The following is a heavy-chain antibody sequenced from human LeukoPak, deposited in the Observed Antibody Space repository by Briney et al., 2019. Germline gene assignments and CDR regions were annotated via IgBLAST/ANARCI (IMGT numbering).Heavy chain of an antibody. D-gene: IGHD1-7*01. J-gene: IGHJ5*02. CDR1: GYSFGSCS. Sequence: ASVKVSCKASGYSFGSCSISWVRQAPGQGLEWMGWISGYNGNTNYAQKFQGRVTLTTDTSTSTAYMELRSLRSDDTAIYYCARGLNWNYDLGWVAPWGQGTLVAVSS. CDR2: ISGYNGNT. CDR3: ARGLNWNYDLGWVAP. V-gene: IGHV1-18*01.